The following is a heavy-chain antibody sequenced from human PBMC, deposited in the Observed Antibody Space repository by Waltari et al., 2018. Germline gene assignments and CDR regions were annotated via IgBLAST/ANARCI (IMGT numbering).Heavy chain of an antibody. V-gene: IGHV3-74*01. CDR1: GITLSSYW. D-gene: IGHD2-21*02. Sequence: EVQLVESGGGLVQPGGSLRLSCAASGITLSSYWRHWVRQVPGKGLVWVSRISSDGNSRTYADSVKGRFTISRDNAKNTLYLQMNNLRAEDTAVYYCARKGVTSSSDSFDMWGQGTMVTVSS. J-gene: IGHJ3*02. CDR2: ISSDGNSR. CDR3: ARKGVTSSSDSFDM.